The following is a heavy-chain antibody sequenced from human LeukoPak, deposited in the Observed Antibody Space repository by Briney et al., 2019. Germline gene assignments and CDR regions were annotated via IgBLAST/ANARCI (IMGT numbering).Heavy chain of an antibody. D-gene: IGHD6-6*01. CDR3: ARGWRSSENWFDP. CDR1: GGTFSSYA. CDR2: MNPNSGNT. V-gene: IGHV1-8*02. J-gene: IGHJ5*02. Sequence: EASVKVSCKASGGTFSSYAISWVRQATGQGLEWMGWMNPNSGNTGYAQKFQGRVTMTRNTSISTAYMELSSLRSEDTAVYYCARGWRSSENWFDPWGQGTLVTVSS.